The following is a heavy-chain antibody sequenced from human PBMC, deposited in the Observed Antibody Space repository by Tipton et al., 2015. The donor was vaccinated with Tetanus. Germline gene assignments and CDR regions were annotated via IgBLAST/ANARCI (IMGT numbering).Heavy chain of an antibody. CDR1: GASIRNSDYN. Sequence: TLSLTCTVSGASIRNSDYNWSWIRQFPGKGLEWIGVIHYSGTIYYNPSLKSRVTISVDTSENQFSLTLISVTAADTAVYYCARIGWPQQNKPAFDIWGQGTVVTVSS. D-gene: IGHD6-19*01. CDR3: ARIGWPQQNKPAFDI. J-gene: IGHJ3*02. CDR2: IHYSGTI. V-gene: IGHV4-31*03.